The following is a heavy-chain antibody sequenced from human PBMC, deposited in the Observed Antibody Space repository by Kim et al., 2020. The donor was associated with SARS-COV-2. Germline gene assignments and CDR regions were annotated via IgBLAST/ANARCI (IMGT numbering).Heavy chain of an antibody. V-gene: IGHV4-39*01. D-gene: IGHD6-13*01. J-gene: IGHJ5*02. CDR1: GGSISSSSYY. CDR2: IYYSGST. CDR3: ASRYIAAAGRFDP. Sequence: SETLSLTCTVSGGSISSSSYYWGWIRQPPGKGLEWIGSIYYSGSTYYNPSLKSRVTISVDTSKNQFSLKLSSVTAADTAVYYCASRYIAAAGRFDPWGQGTLVTVSS.